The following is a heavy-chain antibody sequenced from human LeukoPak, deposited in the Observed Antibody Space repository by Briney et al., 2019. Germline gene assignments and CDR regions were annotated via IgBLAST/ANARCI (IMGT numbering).Heavy chain of an antibody. CDR2: ISAYDGDT. CDR1: GYTFISYG. D-gene: IGHD5-24*01. CDR3: ARIRDGAFDI. Sequence: GASVKVSCTASGYTFISYGINWVRQAPGQGLEWMGWISAYDGDTNYAHKFQGRVTMTTDTSTRTASMELRSLRSDDTAVYYCARIRDGAFDIWGQGTMVTVSS. J-gene: IGHJ3*02. V-gene: IGHV1-18*01.